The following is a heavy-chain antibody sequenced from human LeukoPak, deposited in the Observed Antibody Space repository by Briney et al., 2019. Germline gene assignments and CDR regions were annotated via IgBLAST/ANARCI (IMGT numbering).Heavy chain of an antibody. V-gene: IGHV3-9*01. CDR2: ISWNSDFI. CDR3: AKSHGAGRYYPLEY. Sequence: ESGGSLRLSCAASGFNFDDYTMHWVRQPPGKGLEWVSGISWNSDFIVYGDSVKGRFTISRDNAKNSLYLQMNSLRAEDTALYYCAKSHGAGRYYPLEYWGQGTLVTVSS. D-gene: IGHD3-10*01. CDR1: GFNFDDYT. J-gene: IGHJ4*02.